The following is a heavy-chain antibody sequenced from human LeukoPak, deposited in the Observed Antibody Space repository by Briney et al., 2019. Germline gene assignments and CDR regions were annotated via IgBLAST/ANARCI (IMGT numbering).Heavy chain of an antibody. D-gene: IGHD1-1*01. V-gene: IGHV3-23*01. CDR2: LSSSGGDT. CDR1: GFTFSSYA. Sequence: PGGSLRLSCAASGFTFSSYAMSWVRQAPAKGLEWVSALSSSGGDTFYADSVKGRFTISRDTSENTLYLQMYSLRAEDTAVYYCAKAGTGTNMIFDYWGQGTLVTVSS. J-gene: IGHJ4*02. CDR3: AKAGTGTNMIFDY.